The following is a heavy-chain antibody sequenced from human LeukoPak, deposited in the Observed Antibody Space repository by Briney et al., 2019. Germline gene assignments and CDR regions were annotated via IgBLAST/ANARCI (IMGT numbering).Heavy chain of an antibody. CDR1: GGSISSGDYY. CDR3: ANLVQRPGFLEWLPDAFDI. V-gene: IGHV3-23*01. Sequence: ETLSLTCTVSGGSISSGDYYWSWVRQAPGKGLEWVSAISGCGGSTYYADSVKGRFTISRDNSKNTLYLQMNSLRAEDTAVYYCANLVQRPGFLEWLPDAFDIWGQGTMVTVSS. J-gene: IGHJ3*02. CDR2: ISGCGGST. D-gene: IGHD3-3*01.